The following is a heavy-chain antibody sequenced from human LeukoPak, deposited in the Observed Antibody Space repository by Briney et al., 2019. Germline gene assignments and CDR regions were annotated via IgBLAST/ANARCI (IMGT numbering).Heavy chain of an antibody. Sequence: AASLKVSCEASGYTFTSDYMRWVPQTPEQGLEWMGIINPSGGSTSYTQKFQGRVTMTRDTSTSTVYMELSSLRFEDTAVYYCARDKAGWFGEIDYWGQGTLVTVSS. J-gene: IGHJ4*02. D-gene: IGHD3-10*01. CDR3: ARDKAGWFGEIDY. CDR1: GYTFTSDY. V-gene: IGHV1-46*01. CDR2: INPSGGST.